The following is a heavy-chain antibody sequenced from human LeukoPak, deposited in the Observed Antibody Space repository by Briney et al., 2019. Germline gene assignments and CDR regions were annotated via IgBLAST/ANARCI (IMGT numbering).Heavy chain of an antibody. V-gene: IGHV4-59*01. J-gene: IGHJ6*02. CDR2: IYFSGPT. CDR1: GASITTYY. Sequence: PSETLSLTCTVSGASITTYYWSWIRQPPGKGLEWIGYIYFSGPTNYNPSLKSRVTISLDASNKQFSLRLNSVTAADTAVYYCARDYGPFGVWGQGTTVTVSS. CDR3: ARDYGPFGV. D-gene: IGHD3-10*01.